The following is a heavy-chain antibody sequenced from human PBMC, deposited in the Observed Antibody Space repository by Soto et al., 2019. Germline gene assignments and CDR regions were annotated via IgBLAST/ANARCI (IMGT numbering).Heavy chain of an antibody. D-gene: IGHD2-21*02. CDR3: ARAGYCGPGCYYYFDY. Sequence: GSLRLSCAVSGFTFGSYWMNWVRLIPGKGLEWVAYIKPDGSATYYVDSVKGRFTISRDNAKNSLYLQMNSLRVEDTSVYYCARAGYCGPGCYYYFDYWGQGTLVTVSS. J-gene: IGHJ4*02. CDR1: GFTFGSYW. V-gene: IGHV3-7*01. CDR2: IKPDGSAT.